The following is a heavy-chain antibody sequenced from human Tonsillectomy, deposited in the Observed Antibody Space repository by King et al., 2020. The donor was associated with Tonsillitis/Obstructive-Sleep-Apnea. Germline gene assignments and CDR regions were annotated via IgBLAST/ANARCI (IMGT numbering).Heavy chain of an antibody. CDR1: GFTFSHAW. V-gene: IGHV3-15*01. CDR2: IKSKTDGGTT. Sequence: DVQLVESGGGLVKPGGSLRLSCAASGFTFSHAWMSWVRQAPGKGLEWVGRIKSKTDGGTTDYTAPVKGRFTISRDDSKNTLYLQMNSLKTEDTAVYYCTTGWLRQSFDYWGQGTLVTVSS. J-gene: IGHJ4*02. CDR3: TTGWLRQSFDY. D-gene: IGHD5-12*01.